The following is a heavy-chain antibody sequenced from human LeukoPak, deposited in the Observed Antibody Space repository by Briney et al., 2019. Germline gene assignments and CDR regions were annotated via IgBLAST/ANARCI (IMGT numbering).Heavy chain of an antibody. CDR2: IDNDGDSP. Sequence: GGSLRLSCAASGFTIRGFWMHWVCQTPGEGLVWVSRIDNDGDSPTYADSVKGRFTTSRDNAKNTVYLQMNSLIAEDTGVYYCVRDRPHNWFDPWGHGTLVIVSS. V-gene: IGHV3-74*01. CDR3: VRDRPHNWFDP. CDR1: GFTIRGFW. J-gene: IGHJ5*02.